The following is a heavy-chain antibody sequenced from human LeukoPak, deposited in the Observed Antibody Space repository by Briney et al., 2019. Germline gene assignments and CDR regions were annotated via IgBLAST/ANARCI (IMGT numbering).Heavy chain of an antibody. CDR2: ISGGATTI. J-gene: IGHJ3*02. CDR3: ARWITGTGACCAFDI. V-gene: IGHV3-11*01. Sequence: PGGSLRLSCAASGFTFSDYYMGWIRQAPGKGLEWVSFISGGATTIYYADSVKGRFTISRDNARNSLYLQMNSLRAEDTAVYYCARWITGTGACCAFDIWGQGTMVTVSS. D-gene: IGHD1-7*01. CDR1: GFTFSDYY.